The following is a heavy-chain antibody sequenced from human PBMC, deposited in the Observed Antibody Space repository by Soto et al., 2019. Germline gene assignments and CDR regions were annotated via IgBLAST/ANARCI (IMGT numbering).Heavy chain of an antibody. V-gene: IGHV3-23*01. Sequence: ESGGGLVQPGGSLRLSCAASGFTFSSYAMSWVRQAPGKGLEWVSAISGSGGSTYYADSVKGRFTTSRDNSKNTMYLQMNSLRAEDTAVYYCAKASGWFGEFDYWGQGTLVTVSS. CDR3: AKASGWFGEFDY. CDR1: GFTFSSYA. D-gene: IGHD3-10*01. CDR2: ISGSGGST. J-gene: IGHJ4*02.